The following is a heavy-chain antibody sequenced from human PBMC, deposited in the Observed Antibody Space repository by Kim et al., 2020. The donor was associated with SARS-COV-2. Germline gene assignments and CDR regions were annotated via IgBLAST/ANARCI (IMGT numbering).Heavy chain of an antibody. CDR1: GGSISSYY. V-gene: IGHV4-59*13. CDR3: ARVLNDYGDYTTGGAFDI. CDR2: IYYSGST. J-gene: IGHJ3*02. D-gene: IGHD4-17*01. Sequence: SETLSLTCTVSGGSISSYYWSWIRQPPGKGLEWIGYIYYSGSTNYNPSLKSRVTISVDTSKNQFSLKLSSVTAADTAVYYCARVLNDYGDYTTGGAFDIWGQGTMVTVSS.